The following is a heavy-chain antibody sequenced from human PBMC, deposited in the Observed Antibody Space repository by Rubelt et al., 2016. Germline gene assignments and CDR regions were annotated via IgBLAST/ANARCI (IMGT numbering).Heavy chain of an antibody. Sequence: GQLVESGGGVVQTGRSLRLSCAASAFTFSSYAMHWVRQAPGKGLEWVAVISYDGSNKYYADSVKGRFTISRDNSKNTLYLQMNSLRAEDTAVYYCARERSYCSSTSCYFSWFDPWGQGTLVTVSS. CDR2: ISYDGSNK. CDR3: ARERSYCSSTSCYFSWFDP. D-gene: IGHD2-2*01. J-gene: IGHJ5*02. V-gene: IGHV3-30*04. CDR1: AFTFSSYA.